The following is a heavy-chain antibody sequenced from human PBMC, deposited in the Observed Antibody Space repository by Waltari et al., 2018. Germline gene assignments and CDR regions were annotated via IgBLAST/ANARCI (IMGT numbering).Heavy chain of an antibody. V-gene: IGHV4-38-2*01. Sequence: QVQLQESGPGLVKPSETLSLTCAVSGYSISSGYYWGWIRQPPGKGLEWIGSIYHSGSTYYNPSHKSRVTISVDTSKNQFSLKLSSVTAADTAVYYCARRRVTGALDYWGQGTLVTVSS. CDR2: IYHSGST. D-gene: IGHD4-4*01. J-gene: IGHJ4*02. CDR3: ARRRVTGALDY. CDR1: GYSISSGYY.